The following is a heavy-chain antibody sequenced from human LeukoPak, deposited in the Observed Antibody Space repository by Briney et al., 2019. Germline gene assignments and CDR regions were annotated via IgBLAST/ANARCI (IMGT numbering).Heavy chain of an antibody. V-gene: IGHV1-8*01. J-gene: IGHJ5*02. D-gene: IGHD3-16*01. CDR2: MNPNSGNT. CDR3: ARRNYGSPRWFDP. CDR1: GYTFTSCD. Sequence: ASVKVSCKASGYTFTSCDINWVRRATGQGLEWMGWMNPNSGNTGYAQKFQGRVTMTRNTSISTAYMELSSLRSEDTAVYYCARRNYGSPRWFDPWGQGTLVTVSS.